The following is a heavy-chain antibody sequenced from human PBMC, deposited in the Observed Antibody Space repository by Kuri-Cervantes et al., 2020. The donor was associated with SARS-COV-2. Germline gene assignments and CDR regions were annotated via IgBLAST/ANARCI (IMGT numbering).Heavy chain of an antibody. CDR2: TWYGGSNK. J-gene: IGHJ3*02. CDR1: GFTFSSYG. Sequence: GGSLRLSCAASGFTFSSYGMHWVRQAPGKGLEWVAVTWYGGSNKYYADSVKGRFTISRDNSKNTLYLQMNSLRAEDTAVYYCARDRGDAFDIWGQGTMVTVSS. V-gene: IGHV3-33*08. CDR3: ARDRGDAFDI.